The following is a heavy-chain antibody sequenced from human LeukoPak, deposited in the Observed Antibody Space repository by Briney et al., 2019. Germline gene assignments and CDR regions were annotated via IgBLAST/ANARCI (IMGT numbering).Heavy chain of an antibody. Sequence: GGSLRLSCTPSGFTFSSYGFHWVRQAPGKGLESVAVIWYDGSQKYYADSVKGRFTISRDNSKNTLSLQMNSLRAEDTAVYYCARDVGNFGSGSSYFDSWGQGTLVTVSS. J-gene: IGHJ4*02. D-gene: IGHD3-10*01. CDR3: ARDVGNFGSGSSYFDS. CDR1: GFTFSSYG. V-gene: IGHV3-33*01. CDR2: IWYDGSQK.